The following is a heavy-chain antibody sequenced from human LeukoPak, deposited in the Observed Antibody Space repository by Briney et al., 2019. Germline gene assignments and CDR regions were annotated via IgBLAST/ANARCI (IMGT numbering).Heavy chain of an antibody. CDR1: GGSISSSSHY. V-gene: IGHV4-39*01. CDR2: IYYSGIS. J-gene: IGHJ3*02. D-gene: IGHD2-2*01. CDR3: VRHFPYASPEAFEI. Sequence: WETLSLTCTVFGGSISSSSHYWGWIRQPPGRGLEWIGTIYYSGISYYNPSLASRVTISVDTSKKQFSLKLRSVTAADTAVYYCVRHFPYASPEAFEIWGQGTMFTVSS.